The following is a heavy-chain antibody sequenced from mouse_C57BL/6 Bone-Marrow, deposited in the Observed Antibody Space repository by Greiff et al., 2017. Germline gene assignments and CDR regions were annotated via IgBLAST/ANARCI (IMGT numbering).Heavy chain of an antibody. V-gene: IGHV1-52*01. D-gene: IGHD2-2*01. CDR1: GYTFTSYW. Sequence: QVQLQQPGAELVRPGSSVKLSCKASGYTFTSYWMHWVKQRPIQGLEWIGNIDPSDSETHYNQKFKDKATLTVDKSSSTAYMQLSSLTSEDSAVYYCARGGWLRRGYYLDYWGQGTTLTVSS. CDR3: ARGGWLRRGYYLDY. CDR2: IDPSDSET. J-gene: IGHJ2*01.